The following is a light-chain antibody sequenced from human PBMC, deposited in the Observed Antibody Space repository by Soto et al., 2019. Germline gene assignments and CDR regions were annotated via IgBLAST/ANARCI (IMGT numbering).Light chain of an antibody. CDR3: CSYAGHSTYV. CDR2: EVT. J-gene: IGLJ1*01. V-gene: IGLV2-23*02. Sequence: QSVLTQPASVSVSPGQPITISCTGTSSVVGSYNLVSWYQQHPGKAPKLMIYEVTKRPSGVSNRFSGSKSGNAASLTISGLQAEDETDYYCCSYAGHSTYVFGNGTKVTVL. CDR1: SSVVGSYNL.